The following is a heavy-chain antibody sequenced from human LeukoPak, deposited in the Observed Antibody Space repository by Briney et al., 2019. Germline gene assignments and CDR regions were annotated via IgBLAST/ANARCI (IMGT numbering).Heavy chain of an antibody. CDR3: ASGDGSRRRLLLFWYFDL. D-gene: IGHD3-3*01. CDR1: GGSISSGSYY. V-gene: IGHV4-61*02. CDR2: IYTSGST. Sequence: PSETLSLTCTVSGGSISSGSYYWSWIRQPAGKGLEWIGRIYTSGSTNYNPSLKSRVTISVDTSKNQFSLKLSSVTAADTAVYYCASGDGSRRRLLLFWYFDLWGRGTLVTVSS. J-gene: IGHJ2*01.